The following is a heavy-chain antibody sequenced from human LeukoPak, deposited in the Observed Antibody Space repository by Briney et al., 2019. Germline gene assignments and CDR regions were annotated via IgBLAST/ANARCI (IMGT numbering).Heavy chain of an antibody. Sequence: ASVKVSCKASGYTFTSYGISWVRQAPGQGLEWMGWISAYNGNTNYAQKLQGRVTMTTDTSTSTAYMELRSLRSDDTAVYYCARDRSMLNSMIVVDDYGMDVWGQGTTVTVSS. CDR3: ARDRSMLNSMIVVDDYGMDV. CDR1: GYTFTSYG. CDR2: ISAYNGNT. D-gene: IGHD3-22*01. J-gene: IGHJ6*02. V-gene: IGHV1-18*01.